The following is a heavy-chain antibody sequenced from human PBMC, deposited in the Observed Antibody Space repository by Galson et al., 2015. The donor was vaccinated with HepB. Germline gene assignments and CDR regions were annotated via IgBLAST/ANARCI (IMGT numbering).Heavy chain of an antibody. CDR2: INTNTGNP. V-gene: IGHV7-4-1*02. D-gene: IGHD3-22*01. Sequence: SVKVSCKASGYTFTSYAMNWVRQAPGQGLEWMGWINTNTGNPTYAQGFTGRFVFSLDTSVSTAYLQISSLKAEDTAVYYCARYGGWWLLHYYYYCMDVWGKGTTVTVSS. CDR1: GYTFTSYA. CDR3: ARYGGWWLLHYYYYCMDV. J-gene: IGHJ6*03.